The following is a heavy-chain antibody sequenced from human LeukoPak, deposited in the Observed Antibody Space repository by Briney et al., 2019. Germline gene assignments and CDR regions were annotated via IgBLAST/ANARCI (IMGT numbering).Heavy chain of an antibody. CDR3: ARALYSGSYLGY. Sequence: QTGGSLRLSCAASGFTFSNYWMHWVRQAPGKGLGWVSRINNDGSSTSYADPVKGRFTISRDNARNTLYLQMNSLRAEDTAVYYCARALYSGSYLGYWGQGTLVTVSS. D-gene: IGHD1-26*01. CDR1: GFTFSNYW. V-gene: IGHV3-74*01. J-gene: IGHJ4*02. CDR2: INNDGSST.